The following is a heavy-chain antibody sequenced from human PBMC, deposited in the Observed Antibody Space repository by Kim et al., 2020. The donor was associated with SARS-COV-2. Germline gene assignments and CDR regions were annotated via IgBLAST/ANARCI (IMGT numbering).Heavy chain of an antibody. V-gene: IGHV3-23*01. CDR2: ISGNGDST. CDR3: ARYCSAATCFYYYGMDV. Sequence: GGSLRLSCAASGFTFSNYVMSWVRQAPGKGLEWVSGISGNGDSTYYADSVKGRFTISRDNSKNTVCLQMGSLRAEDTAVYYCARYCSAATCFYYYGMDVWRQGTPLTVSS. J-gene: IGHJ6*02. D-gene: IGHD2-15*01. CDR1: GFTFSNYV.